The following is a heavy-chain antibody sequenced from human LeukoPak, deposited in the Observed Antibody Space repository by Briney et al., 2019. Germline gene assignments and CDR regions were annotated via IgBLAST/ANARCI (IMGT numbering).Heavy chain of an antibody. J-gene: IGHJ4*02. CDR3: ASIETDNWNDERGPQREVQPTKDY. Sequence: ASVKVSCKASGGTFSSYAISWVRQAPGQGLEWMGGIIPIFGTANYAQKFQGRVTITADKSTSTAYMELSSLRSEDTAVYYCASIETDNWNDERGPQREVQPTKDYWGQGTLVTVSS. CDR2: IIPIFGTA. D-gene: IGHD1-20*01. V-gene: IGHV1-69*06. CDR1: GGTFSSYA.